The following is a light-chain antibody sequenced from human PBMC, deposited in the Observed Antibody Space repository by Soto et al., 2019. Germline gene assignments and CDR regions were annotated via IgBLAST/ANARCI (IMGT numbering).Light chain of an antibody. CDR1: QSVSSSY. Sequence: EIVLTQSPGTLSLSPGERATLSCRASQSVSSSYLAWYQQKPGQAPRLLIYGASSRATGIPDRFSGSGSGTDFTLTISRLEPEDFAVYYCQQYRSSPFTFSPGTKVDIK. J-gene: IGKJ3*01. CDR3: QQYRSSPFT. CDR2: GAS. V-gene: IGKV3-20*01.